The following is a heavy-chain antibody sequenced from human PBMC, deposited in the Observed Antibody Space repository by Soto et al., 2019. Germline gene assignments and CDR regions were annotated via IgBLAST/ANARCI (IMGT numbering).Heavy chain of an antibody. V-gene: IGHV4-39*01. J-gene: IGHJ4*02. CDR2: IYYSGNA. D-gene: IGHD6-13*01. Sequence: PSETLSLTCTVSCGSSTSRTYYWGWIRQPPGKGLEWIGSIYYSGNAYYNPSLKSRVAVSVDTSKNQFSLKVTSVTATDTAVYYCARHKDTSSRYLLPDFWGQGTLVTVSS. CDR1: CGSSTSRTYY. CDR3: ARHKDTSSRYLLPDF.